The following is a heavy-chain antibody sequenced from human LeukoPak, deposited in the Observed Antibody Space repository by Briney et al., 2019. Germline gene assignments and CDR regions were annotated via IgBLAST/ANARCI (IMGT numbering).Heavy chain of an antibody. D-gene: IGHD3-3*01. CDR3: ARGADFWSGYSDY. J-gene: IGHJ4*02. Sequence: NPSETLSLTCTVSGGSISDSNYHWAWIRQPPGKGLEWIGSVYYSGSTNYNPSLKSRVTMSADTSKNQFSLKVNSVTAADTAVYYCARGADFWSGYSDYWGQGTLVTVSS. V-gene: IGHV4-39*07. CDR1: GGSISDSNYH. CDR2: VYYSGST.